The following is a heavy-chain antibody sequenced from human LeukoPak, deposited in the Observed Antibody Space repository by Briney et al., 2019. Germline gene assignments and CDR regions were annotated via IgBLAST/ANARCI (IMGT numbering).Heavy chain of an antibody. J-gene: IGHJ6*02. CDR3: GTSNDFWRGLGMDV. Sequence: KPSQTLSLTCAVSGGSISSRGSSWSWIRQSPGKGLEWIGYIYYSGDSYRNPSLKSRVSLSLDRSKNQFSLKLNSLTAADTAVYYCGTSNDFWRGLGMDVWGQGTTVTVSS. CDR1: GGSISSRGSS. CDR2: IYYSGDS. D-gene: IGHD3-3*01. V-gene: IGHV4-30-2*06.